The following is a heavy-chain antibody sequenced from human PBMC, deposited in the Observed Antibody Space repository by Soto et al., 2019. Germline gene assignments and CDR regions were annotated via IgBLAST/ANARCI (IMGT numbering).Heavy chain of an antibody. Sequence: SGPTLVNPTQTLTLTCTFSGFSLSTSEVGVGWIRQPPGKALEWLALIYWNDDKRYSPSLKSRLTITKDTSKNQVVLTMTNMDPVDTATYYCAHSXAGGWEPPHSPAEYFQHWGQGTLVTVSS. CDR2: IYWNDDK. V-gene: IGHV2-5*01. D-gene: IGHD1-26*01. CDR1: GFSLSTSEVG. J-gene: IGHJ1*01. CDR3: AHSXAGGWEPPHSPAEYFQH.